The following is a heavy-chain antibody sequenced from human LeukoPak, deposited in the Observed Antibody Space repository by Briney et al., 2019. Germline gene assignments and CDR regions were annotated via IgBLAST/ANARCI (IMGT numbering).Heavy chain of an antibody. CDR2: IYYSGST. CDR1: GGSISSYY. D-gene: IGHD3-10*01. CDR3: ARVVRFGELFRIDY. V-gene: IGHV4-59*01. J-gene: IGHJ4*02. Sequence: SETLSLTCTVSGGSISSYYWSWIRQPPGKGLEWIGYIYYSGSTNYNPSLKSRVTISVDTSKNQFSLKLSSVTAADTAVYYCARVVRFGELFRIDYWGQGTLVTV.